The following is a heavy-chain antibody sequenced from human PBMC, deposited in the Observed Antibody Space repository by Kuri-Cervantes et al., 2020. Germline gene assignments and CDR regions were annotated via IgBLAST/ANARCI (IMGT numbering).Heavy chain of an antibody. J-gene: IGHJ4*02. CDR1: GFTFSSYS. D-gene: IGHD5-24*01. Sequence: GESLKISCAASGFTFSSYSMNWVRQAPGKGLEWVSSISSSSSYIYYADSVKGRFTISRDNAKNSLYLQMNSLRAEDTAVYYCARTPKVRDKAYWGQGTLVTVSS. V-gene: IGHV3-21*04. CDR3: ARTPKVRDKAY. CDR2: ISSSSSYI.